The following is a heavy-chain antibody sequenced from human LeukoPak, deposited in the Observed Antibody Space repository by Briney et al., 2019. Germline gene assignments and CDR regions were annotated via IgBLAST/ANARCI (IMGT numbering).Heavy chain of an antibody. CDR1: GFTFSSYG. CDR2: ISGSGGST. CDR3: AKAQYSSSRSDY. V-gene: IGHV3-23*01. J-gene: IGHJ4*02. D-gene: IGHD6-13*01. Sequence: SGGSLRLSCAASGFTFSSYGMHWVRQAPGKGLEWVSAISGSGGSTYYADSVKGRFTISRDNSKNTLYLQMNSLRAEDTAVYYCAKAQYSSSRSDYWGQGTLVTVSS.